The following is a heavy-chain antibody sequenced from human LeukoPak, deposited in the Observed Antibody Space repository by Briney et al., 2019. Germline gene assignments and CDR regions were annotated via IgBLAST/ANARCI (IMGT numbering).Heavy chain of an antibody. CDR1: GGSFSGYY. CDR2: INHSGST. CDR3: ARRIAVAGIDY. V-gene: IGHV4-34*01. D-gene: IGHD6-19*01. J-gene: IGHJ4*02. Sequence: SETLSLTCAVYGGSFSGYYWSWIRQPPGKGLEWIGEINHSGSTNYNPSLKSRVTISVDTSKNQFSLKLSSVTAADTAVYYCARRIAVAGIDYWGQGTLVAVSS.